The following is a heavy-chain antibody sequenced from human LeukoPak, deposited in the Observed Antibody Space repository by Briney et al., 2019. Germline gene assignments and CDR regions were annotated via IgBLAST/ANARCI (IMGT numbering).Heavy chain of an antibody. CDR1: GFTFSNFA. Sequence: GGSLRLSCAASGFTFSNFAMSWVRQAPGKGLEWVSVISGSGSRTYYADSVKGRFTISRDNSRNTIYLQMTSLRAEDTAVYYCASRGHVGSGTYSPYDYWGQGTLVTVSS. V-gene: IGHV3-23*01. D-gene: IGHD3-10*01. J-gene: IGHJ4*02. CDR3: ASRGHVGSGTYSPYDY. CDR2: ISGSGSRT.